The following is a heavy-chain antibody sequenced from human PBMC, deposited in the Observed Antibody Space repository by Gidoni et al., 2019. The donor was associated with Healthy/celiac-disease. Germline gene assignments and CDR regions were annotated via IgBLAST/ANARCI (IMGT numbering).Heavy chain of an antibody. Sequence: QVQLVQSGAEVKKPGASVKVSCKVSGYTLPELSMHWVRQAPGKGLEWMGGFDPEDGETIYAQKFQGRVTMTEDTSTDTAYMELSSLRSEDTAVYYCATDLSGGITGTTDYCYGMDVWGQGTTVTVSS. J-gene: IGHJ6*02. D-gene: IGHD1-20*01. CDR2: FDPEDGET. V-gene: IGHV1-24*01. CDR1: GYTLPELS. CDR3: ATDLSGGITGTTDYCYGMDV.